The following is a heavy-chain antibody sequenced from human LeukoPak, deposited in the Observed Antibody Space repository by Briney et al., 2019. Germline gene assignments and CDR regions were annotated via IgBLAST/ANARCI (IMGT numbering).Heavy chain of an antibody. D-gene: IGHD5-24*01. CDR1: GYTFTSYY. V-gene: IGHV1-2*02. Sequence: GASVKVSCKASGYTFTSYYMHWVRQAPGQGLEWMGWINPNSGGTNYAQKFQGRVTMTRDTSISTAYMELSRLRSDDTAVYYCARERRDGYNLYYYYYYMDVWGKGTTVTISS. J-gene: IGHJ6*03. CDR2: INPNSGGT. CDR3: ARERRDGYNLYYYYYYMDV.